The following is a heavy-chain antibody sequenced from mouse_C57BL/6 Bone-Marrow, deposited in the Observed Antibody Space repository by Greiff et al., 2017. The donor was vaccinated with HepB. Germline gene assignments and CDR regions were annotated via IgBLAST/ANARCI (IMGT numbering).Heavy chain of an antibody. D-gene: IGHD2-12*01. Sequence: ESGPGLVKPSQSLSLTCSVTGYSITSGYYWNWIRQFPGNKLEWMGYISYDGSNNYNPSLKNRISITRDTSKNQFFLKLNSVTTEDTATYYCARGIYYSLQAWFAYWGQGTLVTVSA. CDR1: GYSITSGYY. J-gene: IGHJ3*01. CDR3: ARGIYYSLQAWFAY. CDR2: ISYDGSN. V-gene: IGHV3-6*01.